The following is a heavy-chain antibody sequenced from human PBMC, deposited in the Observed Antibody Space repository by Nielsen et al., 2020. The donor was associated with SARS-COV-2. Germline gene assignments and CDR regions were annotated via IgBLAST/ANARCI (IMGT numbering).Heavy chain of an antibody. D-gene: IGHD3-3*02. CDR1: GGSMSNRNL. CDR2: ITHSGTT. CDR3: ARESRVLVFLEWMYYGMDV. Sequence: SETLSLTCVVSGGSMSNRNLWSWVRQAPGKGLEWIGEITHSGTTNYNPSLKSRVTISVDKSMKQFSLKLSSVTAADTATYYCARESRVLVFLEWMYYGMDVWGQGTTVTVSS. V-gene: IGHV4-4*02. J-gene: IGHJ6*02.